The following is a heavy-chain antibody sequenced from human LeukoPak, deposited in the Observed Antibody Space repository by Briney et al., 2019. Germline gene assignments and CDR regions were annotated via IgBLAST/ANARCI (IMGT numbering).Heavy chain of an antibody. CDR3: ARGPLYYYDSSGPFDY. V-gene: IGHV1-46*01. CDR1: GYTFTSYY. D-gene: IGHD3-22*01. CDR2: INPSGGST. Sequence: ASVKVSCKASGYTFTSYYMHWVRQAPGQGLEWMGIINPSGGSTSYAQKFQGRVTMTRDMSTSTVYMELSSLRSEDTAVYYCARGPLYYYDSSGPFDYWGQGTQVTVSS. J-gene: IGHJ4*02.